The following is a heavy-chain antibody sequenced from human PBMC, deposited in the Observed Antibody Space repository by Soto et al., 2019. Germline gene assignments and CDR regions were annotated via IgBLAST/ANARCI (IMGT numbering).Heavy chain of an antibody. V-gene: IGHV1-3*01. J-gene: IGHJ5*02. CDR1: GYTFTSYG. CDR2: INAANGDT. D-gene: IGHD2-21*02. CDR3: VRRHVSATAIDWFDP. Sequence: DSVKVSCKASGYTFTSYGIHWVRQAPGQRLEWMGWINAANGDTKYSPKFQGRVTITRDTSASTAYMELSSLRSEDTAVYYCVRRHVSATAIDWFDPWGQGTLVTLSS.